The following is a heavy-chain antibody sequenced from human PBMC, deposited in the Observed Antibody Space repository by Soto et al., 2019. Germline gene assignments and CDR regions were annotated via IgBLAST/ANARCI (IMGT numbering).Heavy chain of an antibody. Sequence: EVQLLESGGGLVQPGGSLRLSCAASGFTFSSYGMSWVRQAPGKGLEWVSGISGSGGNTYYADSLEGRFTISRDNSKNTLYLQMNSLRAEDTAVYYCAKVKHRALRPGSHIDYWGQGILVTVSS. J-gene: IGHJ4*02. V-gene: IGHV3-23*01. CDR1: GFTFSSYG. D-gene: IGHD1-26*01. CDR2: ISGSGGNT. CDR3: AKVKHRALRPGSHIDY.